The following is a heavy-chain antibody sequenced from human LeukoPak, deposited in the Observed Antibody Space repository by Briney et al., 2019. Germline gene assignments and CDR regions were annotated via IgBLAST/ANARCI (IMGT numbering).Heavy chain of an antibody. CDR1: GGSISSYY. CDR2: IYYSGST. Sequence: PSETLSLTCTVSGGSISSYYWSWIRQPPGKGLEWIGYIYYSGSTNYNPSLKSRVTISVDTSKNQFSLKLSSVTAADTAVYYCARTGSTSWTNWFDPWGQGTLVTVSS. CDR3: ARTGSTSWTNWFDP. D-gene: IGHD2-2*01. V-gene: IGHV4-59*01. J-gene: IGHJ5*02.